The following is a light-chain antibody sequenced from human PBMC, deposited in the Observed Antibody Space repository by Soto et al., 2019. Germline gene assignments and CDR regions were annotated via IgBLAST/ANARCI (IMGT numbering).Light chain of an antibody. Sequence: QSVLTQPASVSGSPGQSITISCTGTSSDVGGYNYVSWYQQHPGKAPKPMIYEVSNRPSGVSNRFSGSKSGNTASLTISGLQAEDEADYYCSSYATSNTLVFGGGTKLTVL. CDR1: SSDVGGYNY. V-gene: IGLV2-14*01. J-gene: IGLJ3*02. CDR3: SSYATSNTLV. CDR2: EVS.